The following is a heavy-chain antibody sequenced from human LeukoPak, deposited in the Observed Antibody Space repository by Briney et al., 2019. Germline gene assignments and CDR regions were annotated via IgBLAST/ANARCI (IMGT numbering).Heavy chain of an antibody. Sequence: SVKVSCKASGGTFSSYAISWVRQAPGQGLECMGGITPIFGTANYAQKFQGRVTITADESTSTAYMELSSLRSEDTAVYYCARDVTMVRGVPLFDYWGQGTLVTVSS. D-gene: IGHD3-10*01. J-gene: IGHJ4*02. CDR3: ARDVTMVRGVPLFDY. V-gene: IGHV1-69*13. CDR1: GGTFSSYA. CDR2: ITPIFGTA.